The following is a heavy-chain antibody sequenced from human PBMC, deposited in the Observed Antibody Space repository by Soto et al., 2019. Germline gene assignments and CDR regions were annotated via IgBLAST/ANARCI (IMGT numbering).Heavy chain of an antibody. CDR1: GITVTTEY. Sequence: EVQLVESGGGLIQPGGSPKLSCAASGITVTTEYMSWVRQAPGKGLEWVSIFFAGGDTYYADSVKGRFTISRDNPKNTLYLQMNSLRAEDTAVYFCARGDFDCWGQGTLVTVSS. CDR3: ARGDFDC. CDR2: FFAGGDT. V-gene: IGHV3-53*01. J-gene: IGHJ4*02.